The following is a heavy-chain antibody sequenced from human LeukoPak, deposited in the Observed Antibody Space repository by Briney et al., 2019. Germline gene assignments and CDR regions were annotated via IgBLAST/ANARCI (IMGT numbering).Heavy chain of an antibody. CDR1: GFTFSSYG. CDR3: AKDRRIVGATGDY. CDR2: ISYDGSNK. Sequence: GRSLRLSCAASGFTFSSYGMHWVRQAPGKGLEWVAVISYDGSNKYYADSVKGRFTISRDNSKNTLYLQMNSLRAEDTAVYYCAKDRRIVGATGDYWGQGTLVTVSS. J-gene: IGHJ4*02. V-gene: IGHV3-30*18. D-gene: IGHD1-26*01.